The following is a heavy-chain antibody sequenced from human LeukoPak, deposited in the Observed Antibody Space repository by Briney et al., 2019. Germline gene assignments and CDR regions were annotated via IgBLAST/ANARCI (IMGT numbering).Heavy chain of an antibody. D-gene: IGHD6-19*01. CDR1: GFTFSSYS. Sequence: GGSLSLSCAASGFTFSSYSMNWVRQAPGKGLEWVSSISSSSSYIYYADSVKGRFTISRDNAKNSLYLQMNSLRAEDTAVYYCVALARIAVAGPFGYWGQGTLVTVSS. CDR2: ISSSSSYI. V-gene: IGHV3-21*01. CDR3: VALARIAVAGPFGY. J-gene: IGHJ4*02.